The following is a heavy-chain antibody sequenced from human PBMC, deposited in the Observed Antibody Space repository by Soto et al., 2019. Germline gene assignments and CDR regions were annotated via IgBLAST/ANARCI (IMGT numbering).Heavy chain of an antibody. J-gene: IGHJ1*01. CDR1: GVSLSTSGMC. Sequence: GSGPTPVNPTQTLTLTCTFSGVSLSTSGMCVSWIRQPPGEALEWLALIDWDDDKYYSTSLKTRLTISKDTSKNQVVLTMTNMDPVDTATYYCARSRSGLYYGSGSYVFQHWGQGTLVTVSS. D-gene: IGHD3-10*01. V-gene: IGHV2-70*01. CDR2: IDWDDDK. CDR3: ARSRSGLYYGSGSYVFQH.